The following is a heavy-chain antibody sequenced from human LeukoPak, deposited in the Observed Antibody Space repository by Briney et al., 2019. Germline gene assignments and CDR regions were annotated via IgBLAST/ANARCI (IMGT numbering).Heavy chain of an antibody. CDR3: ARQKQDYYDSSGYYYTPKYYFDY. J-gene: IGHJ4*02. CDR2: INHSGST. D-gene: IGHD3-22*01. CDR1: GGSFSGYY. V-gene: IGHV4-34*01. Sequence: SETLSLTCAVYGGSFSGYYWSWIRQPPGKGLEWIGKINHSGSTNYNPSLKSRVTISVDTSKNQFSLKLSSVTAADTAVYYCARQKQDYYDSSGYYYTPKYYFDYWGQGTLVTVSS.